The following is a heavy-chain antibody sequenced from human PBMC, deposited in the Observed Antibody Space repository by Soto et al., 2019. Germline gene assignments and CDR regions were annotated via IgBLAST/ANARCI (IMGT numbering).Heavy chain of an antibody. CDR2: MSYDGTNE. Sequence: PGGSLRLSCAASGFSFTHYTINWVRQAPGKGLEWVAVMSYDGTNEYYADSVKGRFTISRDNSKGTVYLQMNSLTPEDTALYYCARKWGTYSSASLDYWGLGTLVTVSS. D-gene: IGHD6-19*01. J-gene: IGHJ4*02. CDR1: GFSFTHYT. V-gene: IGHV3-30*04. CDR3: ARKWGTYSSASLDY.